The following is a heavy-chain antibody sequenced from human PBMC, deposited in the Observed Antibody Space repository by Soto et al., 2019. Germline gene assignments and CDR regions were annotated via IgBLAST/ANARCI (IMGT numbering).Heavy chain of an antibody. CDR1: GDSISSSTYY. D-gene: IGHD3-22*01. J-gene: IGHJ4*02. Sequence: SETLSLTCTVSGDSISSSTYYWGWIRQPPGKGLEWIGSMFYSGNTYYNPSLKSRVTLSIDTSKNQFSLKLNSVTAADTAVYYCVSPEGYYDRSGYTIDYWCQGTLLTVSA. V-gene: IGHV4-39*01. CDR2: MFYSGNT. CDR3: VSPEGYYDRSGYTIDY.